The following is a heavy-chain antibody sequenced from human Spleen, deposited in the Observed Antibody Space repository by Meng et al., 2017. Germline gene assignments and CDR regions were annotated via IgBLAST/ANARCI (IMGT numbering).Heavy chain of an antibody. CDR3: ARPGGELGIHNWFDP. CDR1: CRSFSVYH. CDR2: INHSGST. Sequence: SARSRPSETLSLPCAALCRSFSVYHGGWIRQPPGKRLEWIGEINHSGSTNYNPSLKSRVTISVDTAKNQFSLKLSSVTAADTAVYYCARPGGELGIHNWFDPWGQGTLVTVSS. J-gene: IGHJ5*02. V-gene: IGHV4-34*01. D-gene: IGHD7-27*01.